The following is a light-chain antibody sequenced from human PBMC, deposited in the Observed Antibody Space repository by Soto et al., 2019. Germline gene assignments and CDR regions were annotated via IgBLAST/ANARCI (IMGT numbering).Light chain of an antibody. V-gene: IGKV1-39*01. CDR1: QNINTY. J-gene: IGKJ3*01. Sequence: DIHMTQSPYSLSAAVGDRITIACRASQNINTYLNWDQPTPGKAPKLMIVDAASLQKGGPSRFSGGGSRTDVTLTSTSLQHEDFATYYCPQTSSAPFTFGPGTKVDI. CDR2: DAA. CDR3: PQTSSAPFT.